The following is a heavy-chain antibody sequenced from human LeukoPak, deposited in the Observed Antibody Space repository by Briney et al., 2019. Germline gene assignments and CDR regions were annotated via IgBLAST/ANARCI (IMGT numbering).Heavy chain of an antibody. CDR1: GGSFSGYY. Sequence: SETLSLTCAVYGGSFSGYYWSWIRQPPGKGLEWIGEINHSGSTNYNPSLKSRVTISVDTSKNQFSLKLSSVTAADTAVYYCARGGRVGVGYYGSGSYYYNYWGQGTLVTVSS. CDR2: INHSGST. CDR3: ARGGRVGVGYYGSGSYYYNY. J-gene: IGHJ4*02. D-gene: IGHD3-10*01. V-gene: IGHV4-34*01.